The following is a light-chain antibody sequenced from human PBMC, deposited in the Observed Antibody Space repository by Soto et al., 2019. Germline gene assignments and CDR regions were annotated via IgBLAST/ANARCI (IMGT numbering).Light chain of an antibody. CDR2: GNS. Sequence: VLTQPPSVSGAPGQRVTISCAGSSSNIGAGHDVHWYQQLPGTAPKLLIYGNSNRPSGVPDRFSGSKSGTSGSLAITGLQAEDEADYYCQSYDSSLSAVVFGGGTKLTVL. J-gene: IGLJ2*01. CDR3: QSYDSSLSAVV. CDR1: SSNIGAGHD. V-gene: IGLV1-40*01.